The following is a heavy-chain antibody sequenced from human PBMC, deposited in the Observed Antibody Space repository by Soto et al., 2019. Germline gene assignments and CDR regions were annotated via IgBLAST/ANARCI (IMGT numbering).Heavy chain of an antibody. Sequence: GWSLRLSCAASGFTFSTYAMSWVRQAPGKGLEWVSAISRDGYDIYYADSVKGRFTISRDNSKNTLYLQMNSLRAEDTAVYYCEGPGYSSQDDWGQGALVTVS. V-gene: IGHV3-23*01. CDR2: ISRDGYDI. J-gene: IGHJ4*02. D-gene: IGHD5-18*01. CDR1: GFTFSTYA. CDR3: EGPGYSSQDD.